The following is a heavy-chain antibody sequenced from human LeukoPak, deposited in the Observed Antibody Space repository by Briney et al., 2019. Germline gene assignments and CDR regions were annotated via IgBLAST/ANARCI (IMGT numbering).Heavy chain of an antibody. Sequence: GGSLTLSCAASGFTSSAIHWVRQSPGKGLEWLAIISFDGAYRYYADSVKGRFTISRDISRNTFYLQMSSLTADDAALYYCAKDQQGGAGSGRFDYWGQGTLVTVSS. D-gene: IGHD3-10*01. CDR1: GFTSSA. V-gene: IGHV3-30*04. CDR2: ISFDGAYR. J-gene: IGHJ4*02. CDR3: AKDQQGGAGSGRFDY.